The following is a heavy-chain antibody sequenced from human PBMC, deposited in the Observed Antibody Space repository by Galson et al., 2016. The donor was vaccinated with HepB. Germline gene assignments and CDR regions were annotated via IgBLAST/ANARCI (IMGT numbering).Heavy chain of an antibody. CDR3: ARVPFYFGSGILDY. Sequence: INHSGSTNYNPSLKSRVSVTVDTSKNQFSLKLTSVTAADTAIYYCARVPFYFGSGILDYWGQGTPVTVSS. D-gene: IGHD3-10*01. CDR2: INHSGST. V-gene: IGHV4-34*01. J-gene: IGHJ4*02.